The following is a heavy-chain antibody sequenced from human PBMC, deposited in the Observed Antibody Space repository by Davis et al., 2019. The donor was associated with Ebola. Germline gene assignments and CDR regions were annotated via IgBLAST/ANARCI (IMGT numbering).Heavy chain of an antibody. Sequence: GGSLRLSCAASGFTFSSYAMSWVRQAPGKGLEWVSAISGSGGSTYYADSVKGRFTISRDNSKNTLYLQMNSLRAEDTAVYYCAREVVVAATLYYGMDVWGQGTTVTVSS. CDR1: GFTFSSYA. V-gene: IGHV3-23*01. CDR2: ISGSGGST. D-gene: IGHD2-15*01. CDR3: AREVVVAATLYYGMDV. J-gene: IGHJ6*02.